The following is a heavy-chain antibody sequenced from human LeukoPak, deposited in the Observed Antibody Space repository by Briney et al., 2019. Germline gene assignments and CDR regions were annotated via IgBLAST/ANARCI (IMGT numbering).Heavy chain of an antibody. Sequence: GGSLRLSCAASGFTFSNYWMNRVRQVPGKGLMWVSRMSGDGSSTNYADSVKGRFTISRDNAKNTLYLQMSSLRVEDTALYYCARSFSNTVRGVGDSWGQGTLVTVSS. J-gene: IGHJ4*02. V-gene: IGHV3-74*01. D-gene: IGHD3-10*01. CDR3: ARSFSNTVRGVGDS. CDR2: MSGDGSST. CDR1: GFTFSNYW.